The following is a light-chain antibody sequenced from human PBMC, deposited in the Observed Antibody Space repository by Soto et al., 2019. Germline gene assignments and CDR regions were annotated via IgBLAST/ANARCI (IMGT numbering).Light chain of an antibody. CDR3: QQYNNWLRIT. Sequence: EIVMTQSPATLSVSPGERATLSCRASQSVSSNLAWYQQKPGQAPRLLIYGASTRATGIPARFSGSGSGTEFTLTISSLQSEDCAVYYCQQYNNWLRITFGQGTRLEIK. CDR2: GAS. J-gene: IGKJ5*01. CDR1: QSVSSN. V-gene: IGKV3-15*01.